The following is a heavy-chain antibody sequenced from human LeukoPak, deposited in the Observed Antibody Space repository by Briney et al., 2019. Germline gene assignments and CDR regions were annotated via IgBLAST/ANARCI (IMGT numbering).Heavy chain of an antibody. D-gene: IGHD1-26*01. CDR3: ARDAGWGYYDL. V-gene: IGHV3-7*01. CDR1: GFVFGHSW. Sequence: GGSLRLSCEASGFVFGHSWMSWVRQAPGKGLEWVANIDKHGNGKYYVDSVKGRFAISRDYASNSVFLQMDSLRAEDTSVYYCARDAGWGYYDLWGQGTPVTVSS. J-gene: IGHJ4*02. CDR2: IDKHGNGK.